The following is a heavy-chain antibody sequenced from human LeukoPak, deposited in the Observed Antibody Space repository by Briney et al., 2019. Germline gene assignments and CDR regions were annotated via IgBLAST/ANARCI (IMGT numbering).Heavy chain of an antibody. D-gene: IGHD2-21*01. Sequence: SVKVSCKASGGTFSSYTISWVRQAPGQGLEWMGRIIPILGIANYAQKFQGRVTITADKSTSTASMELRSLRSEDTAVYYCASSPYCGGDCYSYWGQGTLVTVSS. J-gene: IGHJ4*02. CDR3: ASSPYCGGDCYSY. CDR1: GGTFSSYT. CDR2: IIPILGIA. V-gene: IGHV1-69*02.